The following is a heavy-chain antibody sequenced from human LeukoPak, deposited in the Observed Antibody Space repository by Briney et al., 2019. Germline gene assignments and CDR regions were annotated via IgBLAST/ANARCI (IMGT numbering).Heavy chain of an antibody. CDR2: ISPYNGNT. CDR3: ARELPVWGSYRYFGY. D-gene: IGHD3-16*02. V-gene: IGHV1-18*01. Sequence: ASVKVSCXASGYAFTSYVISWVRQAPGQGLEWMGWISPYNGNTDYAEKLQDRVTMTADTSTSTVYMELQSLRSDDTAVYYCARELPVWGSYRYFGYWGQGTVVTVSS. CDR1: GYAFTSYV. J-gene: IGHJ4*02.